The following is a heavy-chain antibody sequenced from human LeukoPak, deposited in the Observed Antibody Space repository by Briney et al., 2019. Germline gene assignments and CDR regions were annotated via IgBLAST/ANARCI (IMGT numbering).Heavy chain of an antibody. D-gene: IGHD3-10*01. Sequence: PSETLSLTCIVSSGSISSYYWSWIRQPPGKGLEWIGYIHYSGSTNYSPSLKSRVTISADTSKKQFSLKLSSVTAADTAVYYCARRMAYYYGSEAFDIWGQGTMVTVSS. CDR1: SGSISSYY. V-gene: IGHV4-59*01. CDR3: ARRMAYYYGSEAFDI. J-gene: IGHJ3*02. CDR2: IHYSGST.